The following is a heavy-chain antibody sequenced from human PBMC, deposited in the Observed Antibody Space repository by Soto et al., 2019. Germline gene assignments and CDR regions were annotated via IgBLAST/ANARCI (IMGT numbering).Heavy chain of an antibody. Sequence: QVQLVESGGGVVQPGRSLRLSCAASGFTFSSYGMHWVRQAPGKGLEWVAVIWYDGSNKYYADSVKGRFTISRDNSKNTLYLQMNSLRAEDTAVYYCACERRPITMVRGVIGNWFDPWGQGTLVTVSS. V-gene: IGHV3-33*01. CDR1: GFTFSSYG. CDR3: ACERRPITMVRGVIGNWFDP. CDR2: IWYDGSNK. D-gene: IGHD3-10*01. J-gene: IGHJ5*02.